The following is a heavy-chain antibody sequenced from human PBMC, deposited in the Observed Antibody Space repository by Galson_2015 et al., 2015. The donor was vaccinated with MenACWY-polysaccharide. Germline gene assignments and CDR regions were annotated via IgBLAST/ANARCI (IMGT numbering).Heavy chain of an antibody. J-gene: IGHJ2*01. Sequence: SLRLSCAASGFTFSSFWVSWVRQAPGKGLEWVAIIKQDGSEKYYVDSVKGRFSISRDNAKNPLYLQMNSLRSEDTAVYYCARDPLDSSGYTRGSVFDLWGRGTLVTVSS. CDR2: IKQDGSEK. V-gene: IGHV3-7*01. CDR3: ARDPLDSSGYTRGSVFDL. CDR1: GFTFSSFW. D-gene: IGHD3-22*01.